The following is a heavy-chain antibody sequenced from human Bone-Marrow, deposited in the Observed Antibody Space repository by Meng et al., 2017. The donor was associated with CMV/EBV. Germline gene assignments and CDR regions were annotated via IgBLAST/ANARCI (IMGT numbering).Heavy chain of an antibody. CDR1: GGYISNKNW. CDR3: ARDIGNYFDS. D-gene: IGHD1-26*01. Sequence: TCAVAGGYISNKNWWTGVRQPPGKGLEWMGESYQRGTTNYNPSIKSRVSISVDKSKNQFSLRLTSVTAADTAVYYCARDIGNYFDSWGQGALVTVSS. CDR2: SYQRGTT. J-gene: IGHJ4*02. V-gene: IGHV4-4*02.